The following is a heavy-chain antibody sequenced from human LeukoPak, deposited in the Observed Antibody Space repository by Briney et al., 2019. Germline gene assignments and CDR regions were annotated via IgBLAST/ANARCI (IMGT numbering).Heavy chain of an antibody. CDR3: ARRRYYYDSSGYSHFDY. V-gene: IGHV5-51*01. CDR2: IYPGDSDT. Sequence: PGESLKISCKGSGYSFTSFWIGWVRQMPGKGLKWMGIIYPGDSDTRYSPSFQGQVTISADKSISTAYLQWSRLKASDTAMYYCARRRYYYDSSGYSHFDYWGQGTLVTVSS. J-gene: IGHJ4*02. D-gene: IGHD3-22*01. CDR1: GYSFTSFW.